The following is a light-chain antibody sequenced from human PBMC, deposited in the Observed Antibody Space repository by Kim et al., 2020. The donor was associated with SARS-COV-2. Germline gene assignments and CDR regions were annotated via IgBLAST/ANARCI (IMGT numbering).Light chain of an antibody. V-gene: IGKV1-9*01. CDR2: SAS. CDR1: QGINRY. J-gene: IGKJ4*01. CDR3: QKLNSYHFT. Sequence: DIQLTQSPSFLSASLRDRVTITCRASQGINRYLAWYQQKPGKAPKLLIYSASTLQSGVPSRFSGSGSETEFTLTISSLQPEDFATYFYQKLNSYHFTFGGGTKVDSK.